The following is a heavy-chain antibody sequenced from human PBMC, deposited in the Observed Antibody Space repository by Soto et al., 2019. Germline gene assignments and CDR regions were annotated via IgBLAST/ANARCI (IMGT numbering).Heavy chain of an antibody. CDR1: GFTFSSYG. Sequence: VQLVESGGGVVQPGRSLRLSCAASGFTFSSYGMHWVRQAPGKGLEWVAVIWYDGSNKYYADSVKGRFTISRDNSKNTLYLQMNSLRAEDTAVYYCARVGLLWFGELSAPYGMDVWGQGTTVTVSS. CDR2: IWYDGSNK. V-gene: IGHV3-33*01. D-gene: IGHD3-10*01. CDR3: ARVGLLWFGELSAPYGMDV. J-gene: IGHJ6*02.